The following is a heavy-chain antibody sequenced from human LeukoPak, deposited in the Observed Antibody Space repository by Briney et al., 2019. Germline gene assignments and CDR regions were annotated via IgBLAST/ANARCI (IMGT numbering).Heavy chain of an antibody. Sequence: ASVTVSFTASGYTFTSYYMHWVRQAPGQGLEWMGVINPSGGSTSYAQKFQGRVTMTRDTSTSTVYMELSSLRSEDTAVYYCARPMPYCSSTSCLDYWGQGTLVTVSS. J-gene: IGHJ4*02. CDR3: ARPMPYCSSTSCLDY. D-gene: IGHD2-2*01. CDR1: GYTFTSYY. V-gene: IGHV1-46*01. CDR2: INPSGGST.